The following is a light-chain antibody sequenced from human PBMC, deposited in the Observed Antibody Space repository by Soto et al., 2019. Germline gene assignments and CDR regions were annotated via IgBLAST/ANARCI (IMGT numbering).Light chain of an antibody. CDR1: SSDIGAYNY. CDR3: TSYGGRDNLI. Sequence: QSALTQPPSASGSPGQSVTISCTGTSSDIGAYNYVSWFQQHPGEAPKLIISEVNKRPSGVPNRFSGSKSGNTASLTVSRLQAEDEADYYCTSYGGRDNLIFGGGTKLTVL. CDR2: EVN. J-gene: IGLJ2*01. V-gene: IGLV2-8*01.